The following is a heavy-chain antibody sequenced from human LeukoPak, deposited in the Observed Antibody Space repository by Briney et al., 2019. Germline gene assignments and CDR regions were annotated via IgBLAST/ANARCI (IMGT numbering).Heavy chain of an antibody. CDR1: GFTFSSYG. CDR3: AKSVGGWYDCFDY. CDR2: IRYDGSNK. V-gene: IGHV3-30*02. D-gene: IGHD6-19*01. J-gene: IGHJ4*02. Sequence: GGSLRLSCAASGFTFSSYGMHWVRQAPGKGLEWAAFIRYDGSNKYYADSVKGRFTISRDNSKNTLYLQMNSLRAEDTAVYYCAKSVGGWYDCFDYWGQGTLVTVSS.